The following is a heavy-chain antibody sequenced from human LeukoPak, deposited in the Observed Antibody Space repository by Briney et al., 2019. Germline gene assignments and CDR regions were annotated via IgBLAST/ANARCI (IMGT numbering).Heavy chain of an antibody. CDR2: IIPIFGTA. CDR1: GGTFTSYA. Sequence: SVKVSCKASGGTFTSYAISWVRQAPGQGLEWMGGIIPIFGTANYAQKFQGRVTITADESTSTAYMELSSLRSEDTAVYYCARGFNSSDFPNYYYGMDVWGQGTTVTVSS. D-gene: IGHD6-25*01. V-gene: IGHV1-69*13. J-gene: IGHJ6*02. CDR3: ARGFNSSDFPNYYYGMDV.